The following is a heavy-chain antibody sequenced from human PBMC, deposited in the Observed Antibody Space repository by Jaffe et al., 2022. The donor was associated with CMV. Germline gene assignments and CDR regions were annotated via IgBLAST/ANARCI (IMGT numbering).Heavy chain of an antibody. CDR1: GFTFSSYW. CDR2: IKQDGSEK. J-gene: IGHJ6*02. D-gene: IGHD3-22*01. CDR3: ARDPDPLTMTADGSYYYYYGMDV. Sequence: EVQLVESGGGLVQPGGSLRLSCAASGFTFSSYWMSWVRQAPGKGLEWVANIKQDGSEKYYVDSVKGRFTISRDNAKNSLYLQMNSLRAEDTAVYYCARDPDPLTMTADGSYYYYYGMDVWGQGTTVTVSS. V-gene: IGHV3-7*01.